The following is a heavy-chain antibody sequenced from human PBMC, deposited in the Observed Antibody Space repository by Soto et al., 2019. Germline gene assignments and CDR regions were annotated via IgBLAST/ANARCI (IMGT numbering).Heavy chain of an antibody. V-gene: IGHV3-30*03. CDR1: GFTFSSYG. CDR2: ISYDGSNK. J-gene: IGHJ4*02. Sequence: GGSLRLSCAASGFTFSSYGMHWVRQAPGKGLEWVAVISYDGSNKYYADSVKGRFTISRDNSKNSLDLQMNSLRAGDTAVYYCARGPLDYWGQGTLVTVSS. CDR3: ARGPLDY.